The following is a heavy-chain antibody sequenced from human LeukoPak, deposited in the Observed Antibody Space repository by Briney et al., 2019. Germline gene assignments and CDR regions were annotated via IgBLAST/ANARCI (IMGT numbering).Heavy chain of an antibody. CDR2: INPNSGGT. CDR3: AREQDMVRGVNDAFDI. D-gene: IGHD3-10*01. Sequence: GASVKVSCKASGYTFTGYYMHWVRQAPGQGLEWMGWINPNSGGTNYAQKFQGRVTMTRDTSISTAYMELSGLRSDDTAAYYCAREQDMVRGVNDAFDIWGQGTMVTVSS. CDR1: GYTFTGYY. J-gene: IGHJ3*02. V-gene: IGHV1-2*02.